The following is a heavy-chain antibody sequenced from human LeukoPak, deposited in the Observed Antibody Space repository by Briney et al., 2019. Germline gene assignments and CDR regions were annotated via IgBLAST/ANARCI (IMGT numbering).Heavy chain of an antibody. CDR1: GYTFTSYG. CDR2: ISAYNGNT. V-gene: IGHV1-18*01. CDR3: ARGAAGWNYHYYYYMDV. Sequence: ASVKVSCKASGYTFTSYGISWVRQAPGQGLEWMGWISAYNGNTNYAQKLQGRVTMTTDTSASTAYMELRSLRSDDTAVYYCARGAAGWNYHYYYYMDVWGKGTTVTVSS. J-gene: IGHJ6*03. D-gene: IGHD1-7*01.